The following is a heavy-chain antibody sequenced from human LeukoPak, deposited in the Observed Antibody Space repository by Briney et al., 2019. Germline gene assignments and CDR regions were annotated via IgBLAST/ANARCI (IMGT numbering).Heavy chain of an antibody. CDR1: GFTFISYA. CDR3: TTDGDPHIVVVTAPDNRFDY. Sequence: PGGSLRLSCAASGFTFISYAMSWVRQAPGKGLEWVSAISGSDGSTYYADSVKGRFTISRDSSKNTLYLQMNSLKTEDTAVYYCTTDGDPHIVVVTAPDNRFDYWGQGTLVTVSS. CDR2: ISGSDGST. J-gene: IGHJ4*02. V-gene: IGHV3-23*01. D-gene: IGHD2-21*02.